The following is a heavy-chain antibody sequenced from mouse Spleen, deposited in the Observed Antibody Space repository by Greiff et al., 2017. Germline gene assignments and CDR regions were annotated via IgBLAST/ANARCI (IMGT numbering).Heavy chain of an antibody. J-gene: IGHJ4*01. Sequence: EVQLVESGGGLVQPGGSRKLSCAASGFTFSSFGMHWVRQAPEKGLEWVAYISSGSSTIYYADTVKGRFTISRDNPKNTLFLQMTSLRSEDTAMYYCARSGGYGPYYYAMDYWGQGTSVTVSS. D-gene: IGHD2-2*01. CDR2: ISSGSSTI. V-gene: IGHV5-17*02. CDR3: ARSGGYGPYYYAMDY. CDR1: GFTFSSFG.